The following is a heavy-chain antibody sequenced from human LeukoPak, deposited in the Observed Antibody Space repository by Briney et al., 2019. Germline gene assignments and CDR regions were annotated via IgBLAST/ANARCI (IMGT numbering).Heavy chain of an antibody. V-gene: IGHV3-66*01. D-gene: IGHD4-17*01. CDR2: IYSCVSK. J-gene: IGHJ3*02. CDR3: ARWATCGDDDVCDAFDS. Sequence: GGSLRLSCAASGFTVSSNYMSWVRQAQGEGLEWVSVIYSCVSKYYADSVKGRFPISSANSRNTLSLQMNGLRAEDTAVYYCARWATCGDDDVCDAFDSWGQGTMVTVSS. CDR1: GFTVSSNY.